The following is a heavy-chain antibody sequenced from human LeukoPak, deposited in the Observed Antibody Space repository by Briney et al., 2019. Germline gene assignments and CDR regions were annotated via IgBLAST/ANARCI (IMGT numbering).Heavy chain of an antibody. CDR2: TYYSRSNWYN. D-gene: IGHD1-14*01. Sequence: SQTLSLTCAISGDSVSTNSGGWNWIRQPPSRGLEWLGRTYYSRSNWYNDYAVSVKSRITINPDTSKNQFSLQLNSVTPEDTAVYYCARNRFSRYYYYYYMDVWGKGTTVTVSS. CDR3: ARNRFSRYYYYYYMDV. V-gene: IGHV6-1*01. CDR1: GDSVSTNSGG. J-gene: IGHJ6*03.